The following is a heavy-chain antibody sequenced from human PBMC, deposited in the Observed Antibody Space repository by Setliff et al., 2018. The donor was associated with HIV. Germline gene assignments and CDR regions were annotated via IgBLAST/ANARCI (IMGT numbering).Heavy chain of an antibody. CDR2: ISSTGNTI. D-gene: IGHD3-16*01. J-gene: IGHJ6*02. CDR1: GFTFSDYY. V-gene: IGHV3-11*04. CDR3: ARSVVGYYYYGMDV. Sequence: GGSLRLSCAASGFTFSDYYMTWVRQAPGKELEWVSYISSTGNTIHYADSVKGRFTISRDNSKNTLYLQMNSLRAEDTAVYYCARSVVGYYYYGMDVWGQGTLVTVSS.